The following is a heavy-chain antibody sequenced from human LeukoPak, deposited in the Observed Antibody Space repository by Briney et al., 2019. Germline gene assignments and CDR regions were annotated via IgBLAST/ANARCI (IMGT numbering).Heavy chain of an antibody. CDR1: GFTFSSYA. CDR3: AKGWDAFDF. V-gene: IGHV3-23*01. CDR2: ILGSGGST. Sequence: PGGSLRLSCAVSGFTFSSYAMSWVRKAPGKGLEWVSGILGSGGSTYYADAVKGRFTISRDNSKNTLYLQMNTLRVEDTGVYYCAKGWDAFDFWGQGTMVTVSS. J-gene: IGHJ3*01.